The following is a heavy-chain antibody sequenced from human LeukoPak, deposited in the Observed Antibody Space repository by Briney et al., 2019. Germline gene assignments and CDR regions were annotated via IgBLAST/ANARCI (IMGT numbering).Heavy chain of an antibody. J-gene: IGHJ5*02. D-gene: IGHD2-21*01. CDR1: GFTFSSYG. Sequence: PGRSLRLSCAASGFTFSSYGMHWVRQAPGKGLEWVAVISYDGSNKYYADSVKGRFTISRDNSKNTLYLQMNSLRAEDTAVYYCAKDRSIGGGANWFDPWGQGTLVTVSS. CDR3: AKDRSIGGGANWFDP. CDR2: ISYDGSNK. V-gene: IGHV3-30*18.